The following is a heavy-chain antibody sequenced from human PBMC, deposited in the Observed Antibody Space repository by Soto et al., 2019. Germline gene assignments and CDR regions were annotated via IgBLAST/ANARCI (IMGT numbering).Heavy chain of an antibody. Sequence: PGGSLRLSCAASGFTFTRYSMNWVRQAPRKGLEWVSSISSTTNYIYYADSMKGRFTVSRDNAKNSVYLEMNSLSAEDTAVYYCARESEDLTSNFDYWGQGTLVTVSS. CDR1: GFTFTRYS. CDR3: ARESEDLTSNFDY. V-gene: IGHV3-21*01. J-gene: IGHJ4*02. CDR2: ISSTTNYI.